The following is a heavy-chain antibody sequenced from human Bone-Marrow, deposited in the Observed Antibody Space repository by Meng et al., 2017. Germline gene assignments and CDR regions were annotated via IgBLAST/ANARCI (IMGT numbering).Heavy chain of an antibody. D-gene: IGHD5-18*01. V-gene: IGHV3-11*04. J-gene: IGHJ4*02. CDR2: ISSSGSGI. CDR3: AKYSYGLGDYFDY. CDR1: GLTLSDYY. Sequence: GESLKISCVASGLTLSDYYMSWIRQAPGKGLEWVSYISSSGSGIYYADSVKGRFTISRDNAKNSLYLQMNSLRAEDTAVYYCAKYSYGLGDYFDYWGQGALVTVSS.